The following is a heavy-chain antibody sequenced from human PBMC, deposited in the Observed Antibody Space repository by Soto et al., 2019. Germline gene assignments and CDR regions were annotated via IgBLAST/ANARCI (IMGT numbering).Heavy chain of an antibody. Sequence: PSQTLSLTCAISGDSVSSNSATLNWIRQSPSRGLEWLGRTYYRSKWYNDYAISVRSRITINPDTSKNQFSLQLNSVIPEDTAVYYCGRAHLGTDRYILEPFDPWGQGTLVTVSP. CDR3: GRAHLGTDRYILEPFDP. CDR2: TYYRSKWYN. J-gene: IGHJ5*02. V-gene: IGHV6-1*01. D-gene: IGHD1-1*01. CDR1: GDSVSSNSAT.